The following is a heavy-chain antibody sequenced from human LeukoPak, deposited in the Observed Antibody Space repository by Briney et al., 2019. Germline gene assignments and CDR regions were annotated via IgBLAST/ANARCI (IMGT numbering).Heavy chain of an antibody. CDR3: AREGAMILGELSLYHNCLDY. CDR2: INHTGST. CDR1: GVSFSDYY. V-gene: IGHV4-34*01. Sequence: SETLSLTCAVYGVSFSDYYWSWIRQSPGKGLEWIGEINHTGSTKYNPSLKSRVTISVDTSKNQFSLKLSSTTAADTAVYHCAREGAMILGELSLYHNCLDYWGQGTLVTVSS. D-gene: IGHD3-16*02. J-gene: IGHJ4*02.